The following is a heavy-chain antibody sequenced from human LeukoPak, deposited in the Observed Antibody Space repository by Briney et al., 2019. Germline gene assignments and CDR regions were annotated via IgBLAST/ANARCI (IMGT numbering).Heavy chain of an antibody. D-gene: IGHD2-2*01. CDR2: IDPSDSYT. J-gene: IGHJ3*02. CDR1: GYSFTSYW. Sequence: PGESLKISCKGSGYSFTSYWISWVRQMPGKGLEWMGGIDPSDSYTNNSPSFQGHVTFSGDKSISTAYLQWSSLKASDTAMHYCARQVYFSCTSCYDAFDIWGQGTMVTVSS. CDR3: ARQVYFSCTSCYDAFDI. V-gene: IGHV5-10-1*01.